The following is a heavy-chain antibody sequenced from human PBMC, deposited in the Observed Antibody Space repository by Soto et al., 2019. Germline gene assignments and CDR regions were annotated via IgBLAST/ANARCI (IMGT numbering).Heavy chain of an antibody. J-gene: IGHJ5*02. V-gene: IGHV3-21*04. CDR3: AKFSVGAKGFDP. CDR1: GFTFSSYS. Sequence: EVQLVESGGGLVKPGGSLRLSCAASGFTFSSYSMNWVRQAPGKGLEWVSSISSSSSYIYYADSVKGRFTISRDNAKNTLYLQMNSLRAEDTAVYYCAKFSVGAKGFDPWGQGTLVTVSS. D-gene: IGHD1-26*01. CDR2: ISSSSSYI.